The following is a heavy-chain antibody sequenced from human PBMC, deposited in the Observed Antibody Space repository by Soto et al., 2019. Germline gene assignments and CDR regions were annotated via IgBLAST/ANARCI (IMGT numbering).Heavy chain of an antibody. D-gene: IGHD3-9*01. CDR3: TTGIYYDILTGYHNVAY. CDR2: IKSKTDGGTA. V-gene: IGHV3-15*01. CDR1: GFNLSHPW. Sequence: GSLRLSCVASGFNLSHPWMTWVRQAAGKGLEWVGRIKSKTDGGTADYAAPVKGRTTISRDDSKNTVYLQMNSLKTEDTAVYYCTTGIYYDILTGYHNVAYWGQGALVTVSS. J-gene: IGHJ4*02.